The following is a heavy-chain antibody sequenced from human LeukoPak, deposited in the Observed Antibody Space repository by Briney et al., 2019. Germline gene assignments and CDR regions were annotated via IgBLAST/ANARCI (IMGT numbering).Heavy chain of an antibody. V-gene: IGHV1-8*01. CDR3: ARALGGSSGGYYGMDV. D-gene: IGHD3-16*01. J-gene: IGHJ6*02. CDR1: GYTFPSYD. Sequence: ASVKVSCKASGYTFPSYDINWVRQATGQGLEWMGWMNPISGNTGYAQQFQGRVTMTRNTSINTAYMELSSLRSEGTAVYYCARALGGSSGGYYGMDVWGQGTTVTVSS. CDR2: MNPISGNT.